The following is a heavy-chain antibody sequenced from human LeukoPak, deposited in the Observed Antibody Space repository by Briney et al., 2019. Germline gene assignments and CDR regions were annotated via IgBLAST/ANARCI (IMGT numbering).Heavy chain of an antibody. CDR2: ISSSSSYI. Sequence: GGSLRLSCAASGFTFSGYSMNWVRQAPGKGLEWVSSISSSSSYIYYADSVKGRFTISRDNAKNSLYLQMNSLRAEDTAVYYCARTEAGTDYFDYWGQGTLVTVSS. J-gene: IGHJ4*02. V-gene: IGHV3-21*01. CDR3: ARTEAGTDYFDY. CDR1: GFTFSGYS. D-gene: IGHD6-19*01.